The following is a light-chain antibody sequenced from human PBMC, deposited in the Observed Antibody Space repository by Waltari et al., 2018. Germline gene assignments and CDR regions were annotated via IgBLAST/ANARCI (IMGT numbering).Light chain of an antibody. V-gene: IGKV4-1*01. J-gene: IGKJ1*01. CDR1: QSVLYSSNNKTY. Sequence: DIVMTQSPDSLAVSLGERATINCKSSQSVLYSSNNKTYLAWYHQKPGQPPKLLVYWASTRESGVPDRFSGSGSGTDFTLTISSLQAEDVAVYYCQQYYTTPPWTFGQGTKVEIK. CDR3: QQYYTTPPWT. CDR2: WAS.